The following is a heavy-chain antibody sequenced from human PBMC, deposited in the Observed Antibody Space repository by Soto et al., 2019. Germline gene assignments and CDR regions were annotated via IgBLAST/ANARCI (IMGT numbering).Heavy chain of an antibody. J-gene: IGHJ4*02. CDR3: ATDDYGIFPY. D-gene: IGHD3-10*01. V-gene: IGHV1-2*02. Sequence: AAVKVSCKVSGYPFTTYYIHWVRQAPGQGLEWMGWIDPRSGGTVYEQKFQGRVTMTRDTSISTVYMDLSGLTSDDTALYYCATDDYGIFPYWGQGSLVTVSS. CDR1: GYPFTTYY. CDR2: IDPRSGGT.